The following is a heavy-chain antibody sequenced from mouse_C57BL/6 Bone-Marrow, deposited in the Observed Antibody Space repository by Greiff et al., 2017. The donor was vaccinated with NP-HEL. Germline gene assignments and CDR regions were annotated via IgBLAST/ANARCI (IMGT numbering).Heavy chain of an antibody. Sequence: VQLQQPGADLVKPGASVKLSCKASGYTFTSYWMRWVKQRPGRGLEWIGRIDPNSGGTKFNEKFKTKATLTVDKPSSTAYMQLSSLTSEDSAVYYCARYYYGSRGRYFDVWGTGTTVTVSS. CDR2: IDPNSGGT. CDR3: ARYYYGSRGRYFDV. D-gene: IGHD1-1*01. CDR1: GYTFTSYW. V-gene: IGHV1-72*01. J-gene: IGHJ1*03.